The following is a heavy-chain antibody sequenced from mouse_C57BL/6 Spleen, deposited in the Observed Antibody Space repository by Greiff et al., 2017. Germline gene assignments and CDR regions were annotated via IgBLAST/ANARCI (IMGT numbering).Heavy chain of an antibody. CDR2: LWWDDDK. CDR3: ARMGLYDGYYHFDY. V-gene: IGHV8-8*01. Sequence: QVTLKVSGPGILQPSPTLSLTCSFSGFSLSTFGMGVGWIRQRSGKGLDWLAHLWWDDDKYYNPALKSRLTISKDTSKNQVFLKIANVDTADTATYYCARMGLYDGYYHFDYWGQGTTLTGSS. D-gene: IGHD2-3*01. J-gene: IGHJ2*01. CDR1: GFSLSTFGMG.